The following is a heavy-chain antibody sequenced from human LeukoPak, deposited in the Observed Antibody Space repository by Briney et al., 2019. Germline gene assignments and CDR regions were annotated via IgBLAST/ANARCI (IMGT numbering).Heavy chain of an antibody. V-gene: IGHV4-31*03. CDR3: ARGQIVVVPAAISHWFDP. CDR1: GGSISSGGYY. Sequence: SETLPLTCTVSGGSISSGGYYWSWIRQHPGKGLEWIGYIYYSGSTYYNPSLKSRVTISVDTSKNQFSLKLSSVTAADTAVYYCARGQIVVVPAAISHWFDPWGQGTLVTVSS. CDR2: IYYSGST. J-gene: IGHJ5*02. D-gene: IGHD2-2*01.